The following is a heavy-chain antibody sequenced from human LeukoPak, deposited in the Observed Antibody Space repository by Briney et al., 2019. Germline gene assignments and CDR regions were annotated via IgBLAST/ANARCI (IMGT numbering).Heavy chain of an antibody. J-gene: IGHJ4*02. CDR3: ARARFDDSSGYYYGFDY. D-gene: IGHD3-22*01. CDR2: IWYDGSNK. Sequence: PGGSLRLSCAASGFTFSSYGMHWVRQAPGKGLEWVAVIWYDGSNKYYADSVKGRFTISRDNSKNTLYLQMNSLRAEDTAVYYCARARFDDSSGYYYGFDYWGQGTLVTVSS. CDR1: GFTFSSYG. V-gene: IGHV3-33*01.